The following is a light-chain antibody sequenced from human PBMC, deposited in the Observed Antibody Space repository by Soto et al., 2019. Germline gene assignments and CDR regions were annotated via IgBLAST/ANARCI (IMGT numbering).Light chain of an antibody. J-gene: IGKJ3*01. Sequence: EIVLTQSPATLSLSPGERATLSCGASQRISTSLAWYQQKPGQALRLLIYGDSTKAAGIPARFSGSESGTDFTLTISGLETEDFAVYFCLHRKNWPPRFTFGPGTIVEVK. CDR2: GDS. CDR1: QRISTS. V-gene: IGKV3-11*01. CDR3: LHRKNWPPRFT.